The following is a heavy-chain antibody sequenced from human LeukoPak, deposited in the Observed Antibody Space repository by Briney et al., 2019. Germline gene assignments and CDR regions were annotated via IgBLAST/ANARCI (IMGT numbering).Heavy chain of an antibody. CDR2: SSSAGST. Sequence: PSETLSLTCTVSGVSISGANLYWTWIRQPAGKGLEWIGRSSSAGSTNYNPFLRSRVTVSVDTSKNQFSLKLSSVTAADTAVYYCAGEGVADGNGDYWGQGTLVTVSS. V-gene: IGHV4-61*02. CDR1: GVSISGANLY. J-gene: IGHJ4*02. D-gene: IGHD6-13*01. CDR3: AGEGVADGNGDY.